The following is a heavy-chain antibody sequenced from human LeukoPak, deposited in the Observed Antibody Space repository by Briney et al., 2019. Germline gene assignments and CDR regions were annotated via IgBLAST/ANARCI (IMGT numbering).Heavy chain of an antibody. D-gene: IGHD6-6*01. CDR3: ARDRRSSSGYFQH. Sequence: QPGGSLRLSCAASGFTFSSYGMHWVRQAPGKGLEWVAVISYDGSNKYYADSVKGRFTISRDNSKNTLYLQMNSLRAEDTAVYYCARDRRSSSGYFQHWGQGTLVTVSS. V-gene: IGHV3-30*19. CDR1: GFTFSSYG. CDR2: ISYDGSNK. J-gene: IGHJ1*01.